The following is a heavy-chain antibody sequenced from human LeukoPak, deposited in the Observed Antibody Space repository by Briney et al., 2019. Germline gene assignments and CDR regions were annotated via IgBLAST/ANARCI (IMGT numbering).Heavy chain of an antibody. J-gene: IGHJ4*02. V-gene: IGHV3-23*01. CDR2: IRGSGDPA. Sequence: PGGSLRLSCVASGFPFSAYAMSWVRQAPNKGLEWVSGIRGSGDPAYYAESVKGRFTISRDNSKNTLYLQMDSLRADDTAIYYCVTERAVPGETSSDYWGQGNLVIVSS. D-gene: IGHD6-19*01. CDR3: VTERAVPGETSSDY. CDR1: GFPFSAYA.